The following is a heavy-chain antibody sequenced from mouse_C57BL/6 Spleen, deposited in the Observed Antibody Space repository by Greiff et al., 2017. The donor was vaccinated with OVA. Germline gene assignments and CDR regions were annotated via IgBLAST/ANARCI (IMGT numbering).Heavy chain of an antibody. V-gene: IGHV5-17*01. Sequence: EVKVVESGGGLVKPGGSLKLSCAASGFTFSDYGMHWVRQAPEKGLEWVAYISSGSSTIYYADTVKGRFTISRDNAKNTLFLQMTSLRSEDTAMYYCARWILTVVRAMDYWGQGTSVTVSS. CDR3: ARWILTVVRAMDY. CDR2: ISSGSSTI. J-gene: IGHJ4*01. D-gene: IGHD1-1*01. CDR1: GFTFSDYG.